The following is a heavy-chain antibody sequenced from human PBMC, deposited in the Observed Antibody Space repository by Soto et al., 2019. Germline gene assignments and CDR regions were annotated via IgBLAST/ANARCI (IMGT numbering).Heavy chain of an antibody. J-gene: IGHJ4*02. CDR3: ARDDMDVVVPAAQTFDY. V-gene: IGHV3-30-3*01. Sequence: PGGSLRLSCAASGFTFSSYAMHWVRQAPGKGLEWVAVISYDGSNKYYADSVKGRFTISRDNSKNTLYLQMNSLRAEDTAVYYCARDDMDVVVPAAQTFDYWGQGTLVTVSS. CDR1: GFTFSSYA. CDR2: ISYDGSNK. D-gene: IGHD2-2*01.